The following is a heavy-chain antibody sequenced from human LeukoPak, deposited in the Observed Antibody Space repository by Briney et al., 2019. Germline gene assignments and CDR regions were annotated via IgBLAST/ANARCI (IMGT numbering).Heavy chain of an antibody. Sequence: GGSLRLSCAASGFTLSSYSMNWVRQAPGKGLEWVSSISSSSSYIYYADSVKGRFTISRDNAKNSLYLQMNSLRAEDTAVYYCARVVVVASFHYYYGMDVWGQGTTVTVSS. CDR3: ARVVVVASFHYYYGMDV. J-gene: IGHJ6*02. D-gene: IGHD2-15*01. V-gene: IGHV3-21*01. CDR2: ISSSSSYI. CDR1: GFTLSSYS.